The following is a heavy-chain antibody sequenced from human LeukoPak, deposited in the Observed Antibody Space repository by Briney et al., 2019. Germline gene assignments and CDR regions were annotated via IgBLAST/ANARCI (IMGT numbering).Heavy chain of an antibody. Sequence: SETLSLTCTVSGGSISSYYWNWIRQPPGKGLEWIGYIFYSGSSNYNPSLKSRVTMSVDTSKNQFSLSLNSVTAADTAVYYCATDRRKANVEMATITPPNLDYWGQGTLVTVSS. CDR1: GGSISSYY. CDR2: IFYSGSS. J-gene: IGHJ4*02. V-gene: IGHV4-59*01. CDR3: ATDRRKANVEMATITPPNLDY. D-gene: IGHD5-24*01.